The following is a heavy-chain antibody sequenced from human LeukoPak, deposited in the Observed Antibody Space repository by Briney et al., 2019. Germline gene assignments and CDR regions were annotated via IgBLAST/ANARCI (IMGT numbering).Heavy chain of an antibody. CDR3: ARISRLWELLPEAYYFNY. Sequence: ASVKVSFKASGYTFTCYYMHWVRQAPGQGLEWMGWINPNSGGTNYAQKFQGRVTLTRDASINTAYMELSRLRSDDTAVYYCARISRLWELLPEAYYFNYWGQGPLVTVSS. J-gene: IGHJ4*02. CDR1: GYTFTCYY. CDR2: INPNSGGT. V-gene: IGHV1-2*02. D-gene: IGHD1-26*01.